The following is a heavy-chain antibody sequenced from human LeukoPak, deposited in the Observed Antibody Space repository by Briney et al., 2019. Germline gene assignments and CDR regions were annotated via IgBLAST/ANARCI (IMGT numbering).Heavy chain of an antibody. CDR1: GGSFSGYY. Sequence: KPSETLSLTCAVYGGSFSGYYWTWIRHSPGKGLEWIGEISHSGSSNYNPSLKSRVTISVDTSKNQFSLKLTSVTAADRAVYYCARGLLDSDGGQGTLVTVST. J-gene: IGHJ4*02. CDR2: ISHSGSS. D-gene: IGHD3-3*01. V-gene: IGHV4-34*01. CDR3: ARGLLDSD.